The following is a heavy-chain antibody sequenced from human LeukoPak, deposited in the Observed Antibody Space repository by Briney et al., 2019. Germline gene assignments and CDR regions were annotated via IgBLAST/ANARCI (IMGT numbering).Heavy chain of an antibody. V-gene: IGHV1-2*02. D-gene: IGHD5-18*01. CDR2: ISPNSGGS. Sequence: ASVKVSCKASGYTFTDYYIHWVRQAPGQGLEWMGWISPNSGGSNYAQKFQGRVTMTRDTSINTAYMELSRLRSGDAAVYFCARGSSRGYTYAFDYWGQGTLVTVSS. J-gene: IGHJ4*02. CDR3: ARGSSRGYTYAFDY. CDR1: GYTFTDYY.